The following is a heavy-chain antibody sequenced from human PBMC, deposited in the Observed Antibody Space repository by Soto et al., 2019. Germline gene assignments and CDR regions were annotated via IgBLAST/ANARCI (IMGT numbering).Heavy chain of an antibody. CDR1: GFTFNTCD. D-gene: IGHD3-16*01. V-gene: IGHV3-23*01. J-gene: IGHJ4*01. Sequence: EVHLLDSGGGLVQPGGSLRLSCAASGFTFNTCDMSWVRRAPGTGLEWVSSMATTGETTSYADSVRGRFTISRDNSKNTLFLEVTALRADATAICCCGRHWGGWGHGTLVTVSS. CDR2: MATTGETT. CDR3: GRHWGG.